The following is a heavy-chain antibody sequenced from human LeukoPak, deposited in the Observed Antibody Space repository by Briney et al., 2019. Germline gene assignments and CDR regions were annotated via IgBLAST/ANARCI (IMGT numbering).Heavy chain of an antibody. CDR1: GGSISSYY. D-gene: IGHD3-22*01. J-gene: IGHJ4*01. CDR3: ARGSGSGYYFY. CDR2: ISYSGTT. V-gene: IGHV4-59*01. Sequence: SETLSLTCTVSGGSISSYYWSWIRQPPGKGLEWIGYISYSGTTNYNPSLKSRVTISVDTSKNQFSLKLSSVTAADTAMYYCARGSGSGYYFYWGHGTLVTVSS.